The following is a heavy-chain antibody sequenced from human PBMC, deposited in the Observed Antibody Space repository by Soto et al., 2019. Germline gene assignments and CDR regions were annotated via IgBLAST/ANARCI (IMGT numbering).Heavy chain of an antibody. Sequence: KPSETLSLTCAVYGGSFSGYYWSWIRQPPGKGLEWIGEINHSGSTNYNPSLKSRVTISVDTSKNQFSLKLSSVTAADTAVYYCGRGRITMVRGRNWFDPWGQGTLVTVSS. J-gene: IGHJ5*02. CDR2: INHSGST. D-gene: IGHD3-10*01. CDR1: GGSFSGYY. V-gene: IGHV4-34*01. CDR3: GRGRITMVRGRNWFDP.